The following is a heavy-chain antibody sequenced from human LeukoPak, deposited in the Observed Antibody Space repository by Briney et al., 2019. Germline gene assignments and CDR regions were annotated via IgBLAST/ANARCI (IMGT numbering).Heavy chain of an antibody. D-gene: IGHD3-3*01. J-gene: IGHJ3*02. CDR3: ATTIFGVAIDAFDI. Sequence: GSLRLSCAASGFNFSSFGVNWVRQGPRKGLEWIGSLYHSGSTYYNPSLKSRVTISVDTSKNQFSLKLSSVTAADTAVYYCATTIFGVAIDAFDIWGQGTMLTVSS. V-gene: IGHV4-38-2*01. CDR1: GFNFSSFGV. CDR2: LYHSGST.